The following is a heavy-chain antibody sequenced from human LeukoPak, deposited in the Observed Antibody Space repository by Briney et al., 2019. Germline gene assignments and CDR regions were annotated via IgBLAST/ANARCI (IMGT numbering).Heavy chain of an antibody. V-gene: IGHV3-48*03. CDR1: GFTFSSFE. D-gene: IGHD2-21*01. Sequence: PGGSLRLSCAASGFTFSSFEMNWVRQAPGKGLEWVSYISSSGNTIYYADSVKGRFTISRDNSKNTVFLQMNSLRVDDTAVYYCAKALRETHRPVYSYYYMDVWGKGTTVTVSS. CDR2: ISSSGNTI. CDR3: AKALRETHRPVYSYYYMDV. J-gene: IGHJ6*03.